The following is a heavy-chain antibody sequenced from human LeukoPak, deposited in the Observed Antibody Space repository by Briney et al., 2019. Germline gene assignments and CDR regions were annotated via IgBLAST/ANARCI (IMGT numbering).Heavy chain of an antibody. CDR1: GYSFNTFM. Sequence: GESLKISCQTSGYSFNTFMIAWVRQAPGRGLEWMGLVYHLDSETRYGPSFQGQVTISAGKSTSTAYLQWSSLKASDTAMYYCARDVDYWGQGTLVTVSS. J-gene: IGHJ4*02. CDR3: ARDVDY. CDR2: VYHLDSET. V-gene: IGHV5-51*01.